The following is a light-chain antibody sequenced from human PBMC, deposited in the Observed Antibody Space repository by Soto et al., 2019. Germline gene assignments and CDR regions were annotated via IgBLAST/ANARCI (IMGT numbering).Light chain of an antibody. CDR3: QQYHTWPT. J-gene: IGKJ1*01. V-gene: IGKV3-15*01. CDR2: GAS. Sequence: ELVLTQSPGTLSLSPGERATLSCRASQSVSNNYLAWYQQKPGQAPRLLISGASTHGVFTRATGIPARFSGSGSGTEFTLTISSLQPEDFALYFCQQYHTWPTVGQGTKVDIK. CDR1: QSVSNN.